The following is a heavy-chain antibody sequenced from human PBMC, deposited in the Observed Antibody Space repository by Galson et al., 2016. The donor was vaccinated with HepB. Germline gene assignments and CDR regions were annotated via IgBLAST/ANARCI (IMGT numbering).Heavy chain of an antibody. D-gene: IGHD6-25*01. CDR1: RAPISSNVYY. Sequence: SETLSLTCSLSRAPISSNVYYWAWIRQPAGKGLEWIGSVYYSGDSYYNPSLKPRVTISVDTSRDQFSLRLTSVTAADTAVYYCARQGSSSAFDVWGLGILVTVSS. CDR2: VYYSGDS. J-gene: IGHJ5*02. CDR3: ARQGSSSAFDV. V-gene: IGHV4-39*01.